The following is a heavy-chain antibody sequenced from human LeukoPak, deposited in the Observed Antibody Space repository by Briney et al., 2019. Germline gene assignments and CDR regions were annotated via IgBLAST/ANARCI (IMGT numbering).Heavy chain of an antibody. V-gene: IGHV4-59*01. CDR3: ARAPYYYYGMDV. J-gene: IGHJ6*02. CDR1: GGSISSYY. Sequence: SETQSLTCTVSGGSISSYYWSWIRQPPGKGLEWIGYIYYSGSTNYNPSLKSRVTISIDTSKNQFSLNLNSVTAADTAVYYCARAPYYYYGMDVWGQGTTVTVSS. CDR2: IYYSGST.